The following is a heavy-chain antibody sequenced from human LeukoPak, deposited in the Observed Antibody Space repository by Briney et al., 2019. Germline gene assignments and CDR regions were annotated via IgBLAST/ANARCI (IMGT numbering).Heavy chain of an antibody. CDR1: EFTFNNYW. Sequence: HPGGSLRLSCAASEFTFNNYWMHWGRQAPGKGRVWVSRIKNDGKITTYADSVKGRFTTSRDNAKNTFYLQMNSLRVEDTAVYYCLLIILGGSSQHWGQGTLVTVSS. CDR3: LLIILGGSSQH. J-gene: IGHJ1*01. D-gene: IGHD3-10*01. CDR2: IKNDGKIT. V-gene: IGHV3-74*01.